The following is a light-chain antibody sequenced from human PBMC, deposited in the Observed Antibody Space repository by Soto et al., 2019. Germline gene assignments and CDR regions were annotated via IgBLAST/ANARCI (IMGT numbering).Light chain of an antibody. CDR2: GAS. V-gene: IGKV3-15*01. J-gene: IGKJ5*01. Sequence: EIVMTQSPATLSVSPWERATLSCMASQSVSSNLAWYQQKPGQAPRLLIYGASTRATGIPARFSGSGSGTDFTLTISSLEPEDFAVYYCQQRSNWPQITFGQGTRLEIK. CDR1: QSVSSN. CDR3: QQRSNWPQIT.